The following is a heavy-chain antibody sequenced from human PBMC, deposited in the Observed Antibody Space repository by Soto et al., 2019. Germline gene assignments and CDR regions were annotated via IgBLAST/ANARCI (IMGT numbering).Heavy chain of an antibody. CDR2: IYPSGNT. CDR1: GGSISSYY. CDR3: AGDEGYYYSGVDV. V-gene: IGHV4-4*07. J-gene: IGHJ6*02. Sequence: TSETLSLTCAVSGGSISSYYWSWIRQTAGKGLEWIGRIYPSGNTNYNPFLKSRVTMSIDTSKNQLSLKLRSVTAADTAVYFCAGDEGYYYSGVDVWGQGTAVTVSS.